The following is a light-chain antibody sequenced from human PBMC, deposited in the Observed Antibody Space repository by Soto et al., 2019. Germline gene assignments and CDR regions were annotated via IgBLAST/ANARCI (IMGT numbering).Light chain of an antibody. CDR2: DGS. J-gene: IGLJ1*01. CDR1: SRDVGLYDF. V-gene: IGLV2-23*01. Sequence: QSALTQPASVSGSPGQSITISCTGTSRDVGLYDFVSWFQQHPGKAPKLLIYDGSEWPSGVSNRFSASESGNTASLTISGLQAEDEADYYCCSYAGGNTYVFGSGTKVTVL. CDR3: CSYAGGNTYV.